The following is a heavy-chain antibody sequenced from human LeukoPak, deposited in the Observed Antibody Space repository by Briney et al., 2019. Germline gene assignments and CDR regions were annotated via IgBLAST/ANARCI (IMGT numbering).Heavy chain of an antibody. D-gene: IGHD3-22*01. J-gene: IGHJ6*03. CDR3: AREYYYDSSGYYYASYYMDV. Sequence: PGGSLRLSCAASGFTFSSYSMNWVRQAPGNGLEWVSSISSSSSYIYYADSVKGRFTISRDNAKNSLYLQMNSLRAEDTAVYYCAREYYYDSSGYYYASYYMDVWGKGTTVTVSS. CDR2: ISSSSSYI. CDR1: GFTFSSYS. V-gene: IGHV3-21*01.